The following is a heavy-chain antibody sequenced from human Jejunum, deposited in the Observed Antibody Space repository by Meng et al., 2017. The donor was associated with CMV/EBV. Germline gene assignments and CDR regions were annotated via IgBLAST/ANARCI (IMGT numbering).Heavy chain of an antibody. CDR2: ISHDGTKA. J-gene: IGHJ4*02. D-gene: IGHD2/OR15-2a*01. Sequence: SLRLSCVASGFTFSTPIHWVRQAPGKGLGWVAVISHDGTKAHYADSVRGRFTISRDNSKNTLYLQMNSLRVEDTAMYYCGRDPGVDFWGQGTLVTVSS. CDR3: GRDPGVDF. CDR1: GFTFSTP. V-gene: IGHV3-30*04.